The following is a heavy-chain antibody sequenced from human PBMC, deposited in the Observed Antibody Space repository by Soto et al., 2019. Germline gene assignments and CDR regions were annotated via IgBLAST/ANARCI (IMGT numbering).Heavy chain of an antibody. J-gene: IGHJ6*02. Sequence: GGSLRLSCAASGFTFTSYGMHWVRQAPGKGLEWMALILHDGSAEYYADSVKGRFTISRDNSKNTLYLQMNSLRAEDTAVYYCARSRDGYSFYFYYGMDGWGQGTSVTVSS. CDR1: GFTFTSYG. CDR2: ILHDGSAE. V-gene: IGHV3-30*03. D-gene: IGHD4-4*01. CDR3: ARSRDGYSFYFYYGMDG.